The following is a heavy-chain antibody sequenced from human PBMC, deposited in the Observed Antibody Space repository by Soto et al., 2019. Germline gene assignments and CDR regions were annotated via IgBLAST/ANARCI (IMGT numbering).Heavy chain of an antibody. J-gene: IGHJ4*02. Sequence: QLQLVQSGGEVKKPGASVRVSCKVSGYTLSELSMHWARQAPGEGLEWMGGFDPEYGETIYAQKFQGRVTIPRDTSTDTAYMVLSSLGSQDTSVYYCTVGQRTIRFLEWLLRSHCDFWGQGTLVTVSS. CDR1: GYTLSELS. CDR3: TVGQRTIRFLEWLLRSHCDF. CDR2: FDPEYGET. D-gene: IGHD3-3*01. V-gene: IGHV1-24*01.